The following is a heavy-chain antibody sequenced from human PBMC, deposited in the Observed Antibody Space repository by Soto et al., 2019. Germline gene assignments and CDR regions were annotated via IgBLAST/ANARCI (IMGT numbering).Heavy chain of an antibody. J-gene: IGHJ5*02. V-gene: IGHV4-59*02. D-gene: IGHD3-22*01. CDR2: MYFGGSF. CDR3: ARSYYDSTGFAVDP. CDR1: GASVSHGY. Sequence: QMQLQASGPGLVKPSETLSLTCNVSGASVSHGYWSWIRQPPGKGLEWIGFMYFGGSFNYNPSLTGRAAISWETPKNQCSMQLTSVTASDPAVYYCARSYYDSTGFAVDPWGQGTLVTVSS.